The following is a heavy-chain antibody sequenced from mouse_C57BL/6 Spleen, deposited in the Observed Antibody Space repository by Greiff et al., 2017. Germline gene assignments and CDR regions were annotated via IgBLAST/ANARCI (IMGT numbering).Heavy chain of an antibody. CDR3: ARGHRGVYYAMDY. CDR2: ISSGSSTI. Sequence: EVQLQESGGGLVKPGGSLKLSCAASGFTFSDYGMHWVRQAPEKGLEWVAYISSGSSTIYYADTVKGRFTISRDNAKNTLFLQMTSLRSEDTAMYYCARGHRGVYYAMDYWGQGTSVTVSS. V-gene: IGHV5-17*01. CDR1: GFTFSDYG. D-gene: IGHD3-1*01. J-gene: IGHJ4*01.